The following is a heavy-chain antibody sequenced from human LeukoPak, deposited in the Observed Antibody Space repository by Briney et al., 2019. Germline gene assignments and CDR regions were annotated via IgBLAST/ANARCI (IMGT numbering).Heavy chain of an antibody. J-gene: IGHJ5*01. D-gene: IGHD6-19*01. CDR2: IYYSGNT. CDR3: ARLGGSGWFDS. CDR1: GGSFGSGSSH. Sequence: PSETLSLTCTVSGGSFGSGSSHWVWLRQPPGRGLEWIGYIYYSGNTNYNPSLESRVTISLDTSKNQFSLRLNSVTAADTAVYYCARLGGSGWFDSWGRGTLVTVSS. V-gene: IGHV4-61*01.